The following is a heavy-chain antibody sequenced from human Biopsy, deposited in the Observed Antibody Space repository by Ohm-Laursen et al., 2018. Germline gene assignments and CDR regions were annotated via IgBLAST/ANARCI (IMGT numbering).Heavy chain of an antibody. D-gene: IGHD6-19*01. V-gene: IGHV4-61*01. J-gene: IGHJ2*01. CDR3: ARGMRSSGWPYFDS. CDR2: IYSGGNT. Sequence: GTLSLTCPVSGDSLTSGPENWSWIRQSPGQGLEYIGFIYSGGNTNYNPSLKNRVTMSVDTSKNQFYLKLYSVTAADTAIYYCARGMRSSGWPYFDSWGRGTLVTVSS. CDR1: GDSLTSGPEN.